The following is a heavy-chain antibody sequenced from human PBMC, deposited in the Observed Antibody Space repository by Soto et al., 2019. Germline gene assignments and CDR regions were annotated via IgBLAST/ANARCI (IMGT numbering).Heavy chain of an antibody. CDR3: ARRVVVVPAAQTDYFDY. CDR1: GGSISSGGYY. J-gene: IGHJ4*02. V-gene: IGHV4-31*03. CDR2: IYYSGST. D-gene: IGHD2-2*01. Sequence: PSETLSLTCTVSGGSISSGGYYWSWIRQHPGKGLEWIGYIYYSGSTYYNPSLKRRVTISVDTSKNQFSLKLSSVTAADTAVYYCARRVVVVPAAQTDYFDYWGQGTLVTVSS.